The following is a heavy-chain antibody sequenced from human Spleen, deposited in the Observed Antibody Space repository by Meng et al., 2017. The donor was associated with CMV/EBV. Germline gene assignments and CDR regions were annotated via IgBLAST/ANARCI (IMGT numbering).Heavy chain of an antibody. V-gene: IGHV3-69-1*02. CDR3: ARDLDWNYGYFGLDV. D-gene: IGHD1-7*01. J-gene: IGHJ6*02. CDR2: TNGSTTV. Sequence: GGSLRLSCAASGFPFSDYYMNWVRQAPGKGLEWVSSTNGSTTVYCADSLKGRFTISRDNAKNSLYLQMNSLRAEDTAVYYCARDLDWNYGYFGLDVWGQGTTVTVSS. CDR1: GFPFSDYY.